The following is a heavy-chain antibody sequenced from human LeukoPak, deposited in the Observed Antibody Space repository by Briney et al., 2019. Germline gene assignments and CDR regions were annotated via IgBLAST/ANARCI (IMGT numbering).Heavy chain of an antibody. CDR1: GGSFSGYY. V-gene: IGHV4-34*01. J-gene: IGHJ4*02. CDR2: INHSGST. D-gene: IGHD1-26*01. CDR3: ARALVGALDY. Sequence: SGTLSLTCAVYGGSFSGYYWSWLRQPPGKGLEWMGEINHSGSTNYNPPLTSRVTIAVATSKNQFSLKLSSATAAATDVYSCARALVGALDYWGQGTLVTVSS.